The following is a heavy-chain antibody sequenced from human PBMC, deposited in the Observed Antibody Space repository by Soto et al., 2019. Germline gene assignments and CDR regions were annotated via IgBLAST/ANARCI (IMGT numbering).Heavy chain of an antibody. V-gene: IGHV2-5*01. CDR2: IYWNDDK. CDR1: GFSLSTSGVG. D-gene: IGHD6-13*01. Sequence: SGPTLVNPTQTLTLTCTFSGFSLSTSGVGVGWIRQPPGKALEWLALIYWNDDKRYSPSLKSRLTITKDTSKNQVVLTMTNMDPVDTAIYYCAHSLRLIAAAVEFDYWGQGTLVTAPQ. J-gene: IGHJ4*02. CDR3: AHSLRLIAAAVEFDY.